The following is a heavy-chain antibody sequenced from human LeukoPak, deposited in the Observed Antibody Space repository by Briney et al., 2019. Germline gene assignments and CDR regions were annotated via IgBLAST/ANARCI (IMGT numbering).Heavy chain of an antibody. V-gene: IGHV4-4*07. CDR3: ARDLYYDILTGYRLGVYYYYMDV. Sequence: PSETLSLTCTVSGGSISSYYWSWIRQPAGKGLEWIGRIYISGSTNYNPSFKSRVTMSVDTSKNQFSLKLSSVTAADTAVYYCARDLYYDILTGYRLGVYYYYMDVWGKGTTVTISS. D-gene: IGHD3-9*01. CDR1: GGSISSYY. J-gene: IGHJ6*03. CDR2: IYISGST.